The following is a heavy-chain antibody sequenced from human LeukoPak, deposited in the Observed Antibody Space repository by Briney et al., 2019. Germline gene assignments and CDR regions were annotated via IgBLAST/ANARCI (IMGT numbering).Heavy chain of an antibody. CDR3: ARDSGMVTFHY. CDR2: IYPNSGGT. J-gene: IGHJ4*02. V-gene: IGHV1-2*02. D-gene: IGHD5-18*01. CDR1: GYTFTAFF. Sequence: ASVKVSCKASGYTFTAFFMHWVRQAPGQGLEWMGWIYPNSGGTNYAQNFQGRVTMTRDTSISTAYLELSSLRSDDTAVYYCARDSGMVTFHYWGQGTLVTVSS.